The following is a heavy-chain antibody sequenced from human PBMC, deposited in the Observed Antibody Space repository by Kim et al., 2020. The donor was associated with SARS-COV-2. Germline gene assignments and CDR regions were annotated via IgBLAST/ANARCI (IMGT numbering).Heavy chain of an antibody. V-gene: IGHV3-33*06. CDR2: ICNDGSNK. CDR3: AKGLSGINWNYFDY. Sequence: GGSLRLSCAASGFTFSSYGMHWVRQAPGKGLEWVAIICNDGSNKYYADSVKGRFTISRDNSKNTLYLQMNSLRAEDTAVYYCAKGLSGINWNYFDYWGQG. CDR1: GFTFSSYG. J-gene: IGHJ4*02. D-gene: IGHD1-20*01.